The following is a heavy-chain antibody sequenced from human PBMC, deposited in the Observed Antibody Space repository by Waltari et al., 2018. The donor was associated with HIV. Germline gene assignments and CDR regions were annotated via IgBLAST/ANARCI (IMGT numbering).Heavy chain of an antibody. Sequence: EVQLLESGGGLVQPGGSLRLSCAASGFTFSNFWMHWVRQVPGKGPVWISRLNGDGTTNLYADSVKGRFTISRDNTGDALYLQMNSLRAEDTAVYYCARRHATEGVLDLWGRGTLVTVSS. CDR1: GFTFSNFW. V-gene: IGHV3-74*01. CDR3: ARRHATEGVLDL. D-gene: IGHD3-10*01. J-gene: IGHJ2*01. CDR2: LNGDGTTN.